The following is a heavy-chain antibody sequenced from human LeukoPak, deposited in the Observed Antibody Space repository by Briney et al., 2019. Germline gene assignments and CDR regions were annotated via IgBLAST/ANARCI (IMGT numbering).Heavy chain of an antibody. CDR1: GFTFSSYA. J-gene: IGHJ4*02. CDR2: ISYDGSNK. V-gene: IGHV3-30-3*01. D-gene: IGHD6-13*01. Sequence: GGSLRLSCAASGFTFSSYAMHWVRQAPGKGLEWVAVISYDGSNKYYADSVKGRFTISGDNSKNTLYLQMNSLRAEDTAVYYCARDSSLSYSSSWYFDYWGQGTLVTVSS. CDR3: ARDSSLSYSSSWYFDY.